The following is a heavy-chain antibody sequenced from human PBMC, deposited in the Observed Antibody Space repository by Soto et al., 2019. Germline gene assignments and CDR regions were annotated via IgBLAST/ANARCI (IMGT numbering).Heavy chain of an antibody. CDR1: GDSISSGGYY. CDR2: IYYSGST. CDR3: ARDRQRHDYGGNSGFKY. D-gene: IGHD4-17*01. J-gene: IGHJ4*02. V-gene: IGHV4-31*03. Sequence: SETLSLTCTVSGDSISSGGYYWSWIRQDPGKGLEWIGYIYYSGSTYYNPSLKSRVTISVDTSKNQVSLELRSVTAADTAVYYCARDRQRHDYGGNSGFKYWGQGTQVTVSS.